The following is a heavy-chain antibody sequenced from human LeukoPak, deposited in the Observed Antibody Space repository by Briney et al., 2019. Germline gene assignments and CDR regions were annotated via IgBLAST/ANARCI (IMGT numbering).Heavy chain of an antibody. CDR1: GYSFTSYW. CDR2: IDPSDSYT. J-gene: IGHJ6*02. CDR3: ARQSSRGGYTDYYYYGMDV. V-gene: IGHV5-10-1*01. Sequence: GESLSISCKGSGYSFTSYWISWVRQMPGKGLEWMGRIDPSDSYTNYSPSFQGHVTISADKSISTAYLQWSSLKASDTAMYYCARQSSRGGYTDYYYYGMDVWGQGTTVTVSS. D-gene: IGHD3-16*02.